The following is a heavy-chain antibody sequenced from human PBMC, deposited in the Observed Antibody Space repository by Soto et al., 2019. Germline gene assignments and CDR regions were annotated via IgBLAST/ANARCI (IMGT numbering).Heavy chain of an antibody. CDR1: GFTFSSYA. J-gene: IGHJ4*02. V-gene: IGHV3-23*01. Sequence: EVQLLESGGGLVQPGGSLRLSCAASGFTFSSYAMTWVRQAPGKGLEWVSVISGSGGSTYYADSVKGRFTISRDNSKNTLYLQMNSLRAEDTAVYYCAKDIVEAATPSWMNSWGQGTLVTVSS. CDR3: AKDIVEAATPSWMNS. D-gene: IGHD2-15*01. CDR2: ISGSGGST.